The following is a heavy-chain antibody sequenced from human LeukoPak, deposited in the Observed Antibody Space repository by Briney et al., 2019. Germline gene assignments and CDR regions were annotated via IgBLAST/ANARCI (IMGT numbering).Heavy chain of an antibody. CDR1: GFTFSSFA. V-gene: IGHV3-23*01. CDR3: AKDLNNSPY. J-gene: IGHJ4*02. CDR2: ISGSGVST. D-gene: IGHD2-21*01. Sequence: GGSLRLSCAASGFTFSSFAMSWVRQPPGKGLEWVSGISGSGVSTYYADSVKGRFTISRDNSKNTLFLQVNSLRDEDTAVYFCAKDLNNSPYWGQGTLVTVSS.